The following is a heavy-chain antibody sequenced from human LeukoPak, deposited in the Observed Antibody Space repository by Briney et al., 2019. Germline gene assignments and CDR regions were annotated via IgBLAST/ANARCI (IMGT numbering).Heavy chain of an antibody. Sequence: SETLSLTCGVYGGSFSGYYWTWIRQPPGKGLEWIGEIYHSGSTNYNPSLKSRVTISVDKSKNQFSLKLSSVTAADTAVYYCARLVSRRPYSSSSYWGQGTLVTVSS. D-gene: IGHD6-6*01. J-gene: IGHJ4*02. CDR1: GGSFSGYY. V-gene: IGHV4-34*01. CDR3: ARLVSRRPYSSSSY. CDR2: IYHSGST.